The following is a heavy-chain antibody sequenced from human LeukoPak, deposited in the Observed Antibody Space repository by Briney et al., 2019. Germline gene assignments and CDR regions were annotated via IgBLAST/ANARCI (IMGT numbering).Heavy chain of an antibody. D-gene: IGHD7-27*01. J-gene: IGHJ4*02. CDR3: ARDWGSQPDY. CDR1: GFTFSNYA. CDR2: ISGSGDNT. Sequence: GGSLRLSCAASGFTFSNYAMSWVRQAPGKGLEWVSAISGSGDNTYYADSVKGRFTVSRDNSKNTLYLQMNSLRAEDTAVYYCARDWGSQPDYWGQGTLVTVSS. V-gene: IGHV3-23*01.